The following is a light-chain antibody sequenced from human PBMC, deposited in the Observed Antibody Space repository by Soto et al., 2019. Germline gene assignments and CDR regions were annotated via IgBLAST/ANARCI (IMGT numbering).Light chain of an antibody. CDR3: HQYNFWPT. J-gene: IGKJ1*01. CDR1: QSVSSN. Sequence: EIVMTYSPATLSLCRGERATLSCRASQSVSSNLAWYQQKPGQSPRLLIYGTSTRATGIPARFSGSGSGTEFTLTISSLQSEDFAVYYCHQYNFWPTFSQGTKVDIK. V-gene: IGKV3-15*01. CDR2: GTS.